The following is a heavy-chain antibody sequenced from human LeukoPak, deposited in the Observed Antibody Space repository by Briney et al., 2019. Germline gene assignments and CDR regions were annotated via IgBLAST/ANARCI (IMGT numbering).Heavy chain of an antibody. CDR3: ARDHRYCSGGSCYHYAFDI. Sequence: ASVKVSCKVSGYTFTKYAMNWVRQAPGQGLEWMGWINTNTGNPKYAQGFTGRFVFSLDTSVSTAYLQISSLKAEDTAVYYCARDHRYCSGGSCYHYAFDIWGQGTMVTVSS. J-gene: IGHJ3*02. CDR1: GYTFTKYA. V-gene: IGHV7-4-1*02. CDR2: INTNTGNP. D-gene: IGHD2-15*01.